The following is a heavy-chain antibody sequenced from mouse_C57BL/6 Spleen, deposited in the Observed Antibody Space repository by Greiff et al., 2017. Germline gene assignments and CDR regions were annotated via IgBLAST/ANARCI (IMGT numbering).Heavy chain of an antibody. Sequence: QVQLQQPGTELVKPGASVKLSCKASGYTFTSYWMHWVKQRPGQGLEWIGNINPSNGGTNYNEKFKSKATLTVDKSSSTAYMQLSSLTSEDSAVYYCARHRGSSYDWYFDVWGTGTTVTVSS. CDR2: INPSNGGT. CDR1: GYTFTSYW. D-gene: IGHD1-1*01. V-gene: IGHV1-53*01. J-gene: IGHJ1*03. CDR3: ARHRGSSYDWYFDV.